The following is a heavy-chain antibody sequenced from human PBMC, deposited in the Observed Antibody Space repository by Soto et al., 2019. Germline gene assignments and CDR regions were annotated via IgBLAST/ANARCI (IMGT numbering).Heavy chain of an antibody. Sequence: SETLSLTCTVSGGSISSSSYYWGWIRQPPGKGLEWIGSIYYSGSTYYNPSLKSRVTISVDTSKNQFSLKLSSVTAADTAVYYCAIDIVVVPAQSSYYMDVWGKGTTVTVSS. CDR3: AIDIVVVPAQSSYYMDV. V-gene: IGHV4-39*01. CDR1: GGSISSSSYY. J-gene: IGHJ6*03. CDR2: IYYSGST. D-gene: IGHD2-2*01.